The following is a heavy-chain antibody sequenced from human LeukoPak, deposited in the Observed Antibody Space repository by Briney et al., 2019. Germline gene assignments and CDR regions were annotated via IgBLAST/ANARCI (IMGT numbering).Heavy chain of an antibody. Sequence: ASVKVSCKASGGTFSSYAISWVRQAPGQGLEWMGWISAYNGNTNYAQKLQGRVTMTTDTSTSTAYMELRSLRSDDTAVYYCAREDWAWRYFDLWGRGTLVTVSS. CDR3: AREDWAWRYFDL. D-gene: IGHD1-1*01. J-gene: IGHJ2*01. CDR1: GGTFSSYA. V-gene: IGHV1-18*01. CDR2: ISAYNGNT.